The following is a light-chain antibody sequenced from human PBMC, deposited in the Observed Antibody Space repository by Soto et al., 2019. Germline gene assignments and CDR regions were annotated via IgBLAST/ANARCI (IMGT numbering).Light chain of an antibody. CDR2: DVI. Sequence: QSALTQPASVSGSPGQSITISCTGTSSDVGGYNYVSWYQHHPGKAPKLMIYDVINRPSGVSNRFSASKSGNTASLTISGLQAEDEADYYCSSYAGGNNLVFGGGTKLTVL. J-gene: IGLJ2*01. CDR3: SSYAGGNNLV. V-gene: IGLV2-14*01. CDR1: SSDVGGYNY.